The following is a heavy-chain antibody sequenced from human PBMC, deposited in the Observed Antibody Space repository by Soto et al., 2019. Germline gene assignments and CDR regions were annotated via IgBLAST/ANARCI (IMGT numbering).Heavy chain of an antibody. CDR3: ARHSSGWVFDY. CDR1: GGSISSSSYY. J-gene: IGHJ4*02. Sequence: QLQLQESGPGLVKPSETLSLTCTVSGGSISSSSYYWGWIRQPPGKGLEWIGSIYYSGSTYYNPSLKSRVTISVDTSKNQFSLNLSSVTAADTAVYYCARHSSGWVFDYWGQGTLVTVSS. V-gene: IGHV4-39*01. D-gene: IGHD6-19*01. CDR2: IYYSGST.